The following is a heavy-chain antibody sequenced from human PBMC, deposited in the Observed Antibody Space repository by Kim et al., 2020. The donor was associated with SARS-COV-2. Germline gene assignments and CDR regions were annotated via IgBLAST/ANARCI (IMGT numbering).Heavy chain of an antibody. CDR2: ISSSSSYI. D-gene: IGHD3-22*01. Sequence: GGSLRLSCAASGFTFSSYSMNWVRQAPGKGLEWVSSISSSSSYIYYADSVKGRFTISRDNAKNSLYLQMNSLRAEDTAVYYCERDARPGDSSGYYLKIGFDYWGQGTLVTVSS. CDR1: GFTFSSYS. J-gene: IGHJ4*02. V-gene: IGHV3-21*01. CDR3: ERDARPGDSSGYYLKIGFDY.